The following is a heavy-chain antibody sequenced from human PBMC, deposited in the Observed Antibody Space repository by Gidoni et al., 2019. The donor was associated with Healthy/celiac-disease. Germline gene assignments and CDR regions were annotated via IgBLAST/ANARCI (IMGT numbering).Heavy chain of an antibody. Sequence: QVQLQESGPRLAKPSQPLSLTCSVSAGSISSGDYYWSWIRQPPGKGLEWIGYIYYSGSTYYNPSLKSRVTISVDTSKNQFSLKLSSVTAADTAVYYCARVMAAAGHFDYWGQGTLVTVSS. CDR3: ARVMAAAGHFDY. V-gene: IGHV4-30-4*01. J-gene: IGHJ4*02. CDR1: AGSISSGDYY. CDR2: IYYSGST. D-gene: IGHD6-13*01.